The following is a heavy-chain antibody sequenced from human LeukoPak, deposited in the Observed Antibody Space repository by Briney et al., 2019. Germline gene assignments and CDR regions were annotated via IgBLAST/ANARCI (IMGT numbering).Heavy chain of an antibody. CDR3: AKQGRDWLRDYYYYMDV. Sequence: GGSLRLSCAASGLTFSSYVMHWVRQAPGKGLEWVAIISYDGSNEYYADSVKGRFTISRDNSKNTLYLQMNSLRAEDTAVYYCAKQGRDWLRDYYYYMDVWGKGTTVTISS. CDR2: ISYDGSNE. V-gene: IGHV3-30*04. J-gene: IGHJ6*03. D-gene: IGHD3-9*01. CDR1: GLTFSSYV.